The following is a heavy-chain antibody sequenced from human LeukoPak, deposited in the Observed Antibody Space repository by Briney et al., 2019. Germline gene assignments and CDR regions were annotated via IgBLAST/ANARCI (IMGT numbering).Heavy chain of an antibody. J-gene: IGHJ5*02. CDR1: GFTSSSYW. CDR2: INSDGSIT. V-gene: IGHV3-74*01. Sequence: GGSLRLSCAASGFTSSSYWMHWVRQAPGKGLMWVSRINSDGSITNYADSVKGRFTISRDNAKNTLYLQMNSLRAEDTAVYYCASLGYCSGGSCYPWGQGTLVTVSS. CDR3: ASLGYCSGGSCYP. D-gene: IGHD2-15*01.